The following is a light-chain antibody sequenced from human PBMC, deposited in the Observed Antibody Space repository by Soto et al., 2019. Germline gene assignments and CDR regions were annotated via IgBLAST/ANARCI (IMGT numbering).Light chain of an antibody. J-gene: IGKJ5*01. CDR3: QQFNSYPIT. CDR1: QGISSN. V-gene: IGKV1-9*01. CDR2: AAS. Sequence: DIQLTQSPSFLSASAGDRVTITCRASQGISSNLAWYQQKPGKAPKLLIYAASTLQSGVPSRFSGSGSGTEFTLTISSLQHEDFATYYCQQFNSYPITFGQGTRLEIK.